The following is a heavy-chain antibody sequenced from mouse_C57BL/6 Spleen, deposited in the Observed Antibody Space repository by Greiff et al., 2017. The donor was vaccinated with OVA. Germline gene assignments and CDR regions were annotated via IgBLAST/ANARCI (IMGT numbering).Heavy chain of an antibody. D-gene: IGHD4-1*01. V-gene: IGHV5-16*01. CDR2: LNYDGSST. Sequence: EVKVVESEGGLVQPGSSMKLSCTASGFTFSDYYMAWVRQVPETGLEWVANLNYDGSSTYYLDSLKSRFIISRDNAKNILYMQMSRLKYEDTSTYSCAIDGTFDYWGQGTTLTVSS. CDR1: GFTFSDYY. CDR3: AIDGTFDY. J-gene: IGHJ2*01.